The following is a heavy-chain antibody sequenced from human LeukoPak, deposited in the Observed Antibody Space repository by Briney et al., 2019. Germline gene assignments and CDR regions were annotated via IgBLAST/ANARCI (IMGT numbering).Heavy chain of an antibody. CDR3: AKALGEWRPDILTGYPDAFDI. CDR2: IRYDGSNK. D-gene: IGHD3-9*01. Sequence: GGSLRLSCAASGFTFSSYGMHWVCQAPGKGLGRVAFIRYDGSNKYYADSVKGQFTISRDNSKNTLYLQMNSLRAEDTAVYYCAKALGEWRPDILTGYPDAFDIWGQGTMVTVSS. J-gene: IGHJ3*02. V-gene: IGHV3-30*02. CDR1: GFTFSSYG.